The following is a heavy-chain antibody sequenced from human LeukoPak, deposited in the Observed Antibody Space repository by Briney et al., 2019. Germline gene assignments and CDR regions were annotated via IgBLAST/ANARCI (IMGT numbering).Heavy chain of an antibody. J-gene: IGHJ4*02. CDR2: ISYDGSNK. D-gene: IGHD2-2*01. V-gene: IGHV3-30*04. Sequence: PGGSLRLSCAASGFTFSSYAMHWVRQAPGKGLEWVAVISYDGSNKYYADSVKGRFTISRDNSKNTLYLQMNSLRAEDTAVYYCARGYCSSTSCYPGNIFGYWGQGTLVTVSS. CDR3: ARGYCSSTSCYPGNIFGY. CDR1: GFTFSSYA.